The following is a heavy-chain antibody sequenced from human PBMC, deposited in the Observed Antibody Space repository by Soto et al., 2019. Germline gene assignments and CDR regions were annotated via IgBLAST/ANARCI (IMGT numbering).Heavy chain of an antibody. J-gene: IGHJ6*02. CDR2: IIPIFGTA. V-gene: IGHV1-69*01. D-gene: IGHD6-25*01. CDR1: GGTFSSYA. CDR3: ARDRQYSSAYYYYGMDV. Sequence: QVQLVQSGAEVKKPGSSVKVSCKASGGTFSSYAISWVRQAPGQGLEWMGGIIPIFGTANYAQKFQGRVTITADESTSTAYMELSSLRSEDTGVYYCARDRQYSSAYYYYGMDVWGQGTTVTVSS.